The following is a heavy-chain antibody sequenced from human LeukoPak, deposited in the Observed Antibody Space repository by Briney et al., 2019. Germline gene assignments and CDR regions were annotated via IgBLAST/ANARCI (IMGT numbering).Heavy chain of an antibody. V-gene: IGHV3-48*01. Sequence: GGSLRLSCAASGFPFNYYSMNWVRQAPGKGLEWISYISSSSDNIFYADSVMGRFTVSRDNAQNSLHLQMNSLRVEDTAVYFCARDKLRVGVAAFDSWGQGTLVTVSS. CDR3: ARDKLRVGVAAFDS. J-gene: IGHJ4*02. D-gene: IGHD6-19*01. CDR1: GFPFNYYS. CDR2: ISSSSDNI.